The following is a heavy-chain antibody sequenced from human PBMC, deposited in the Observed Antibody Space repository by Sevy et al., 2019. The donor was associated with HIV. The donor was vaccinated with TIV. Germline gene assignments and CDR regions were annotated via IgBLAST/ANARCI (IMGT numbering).Heavy chain of an antibody. D-gene: IGHD2-2*02. CDR1: GYTFTDYF. Sequence: ASVKVSCKASGYTFTDYFLHWVRQAPGQGLEWMGWINPHSGGTIFAQKFQGRVAMTRDTSISTAYLDLGRLRFDDTAVYYCARGYTGHEEGDYLGQGTLVTVSS. CDR3: ARGYTGHEEGDY. CDR2: INPHSGGT. V-gene: IGHV1-2*02. J-gene: IGHJ4*02.